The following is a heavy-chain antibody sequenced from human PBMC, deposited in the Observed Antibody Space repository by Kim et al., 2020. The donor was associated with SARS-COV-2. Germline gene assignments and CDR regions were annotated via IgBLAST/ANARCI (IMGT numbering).Heavy chain of an antibody. J-gene: IGHJ6*02. CDR2: INAGNGNT. CDR3: ARDFLTGYQYYYYGMDV. Sequence: ASVKVSCKASGYTFTSYAMHWVRQAPGQRLEWMGWINAGNGNTKYSQKFQGRVTITRDTSASTAYMELSSLRSEDTAVYYCARDFLTGYQYYYYGMDVWGQGTTVTVSS. CDR1: GYTFTSYA. V-gene: IGHV1-3*01. D-gene: IGHD3-9*01.